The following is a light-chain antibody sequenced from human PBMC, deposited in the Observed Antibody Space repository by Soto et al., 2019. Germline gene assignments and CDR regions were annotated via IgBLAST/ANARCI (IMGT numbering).Light chain of an antibody. J-gene: IGKJ5*01. Sequence: VRVDSGGSRIVSQGERATLSCWASETVATSLAWYQQKPGQAPRLLISGASTRAAGISDRFRGSGSGTEFTLTISSLQSEDSAIYYCQQYATSPIPFGQGTRLE. CDR2: GAS. CDR1: ETVATS. CDR3: QQYATSPIP. V-gene: IGKV3D-15*02.